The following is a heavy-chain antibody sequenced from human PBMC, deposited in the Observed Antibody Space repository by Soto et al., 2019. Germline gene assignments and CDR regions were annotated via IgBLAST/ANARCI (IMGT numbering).Heavy chain of an antibody. CDR2: MNPNSGNT. V-gene: IGHV1-8*01. Sequence: ASVKVSCKASGYTFTSYDINWVRRATGQGREWMGWMNPNSGNTGYAQKFQGRVTMTRNTSISTAYMELSSLRSEDTAVYYCASGLRFLEWLSPQYYYYMDVWGKGTTVTVSS. CDR1: GYTFTSYD. CDR3: ASGLRFLEWLSPQYYYYMDV. D-gene: IGHD3-3*01. J-gene: IGHJ6*03.